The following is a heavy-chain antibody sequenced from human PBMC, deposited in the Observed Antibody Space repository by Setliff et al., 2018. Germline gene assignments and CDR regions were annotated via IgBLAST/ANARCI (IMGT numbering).Heavy chain of an antibody. CDR1: GYSLSNYV. J-gene: IGHJ4*01. V-gene: IGHV7-4-1*02. CDR3: ARADHLVTTTFDY. Sequence: ASVKVSCKASGYSLSNYVMNWVRQAPGQGLEWMGWINTKTGDPSYAQGYTGRFAFSLDTSDSTTYLDISTLKAEDTATYFCARADHLVTTTFDYWGQGALVTVSS. CDR2: INTKTGDP. D-gene: IGHD4-17*01.